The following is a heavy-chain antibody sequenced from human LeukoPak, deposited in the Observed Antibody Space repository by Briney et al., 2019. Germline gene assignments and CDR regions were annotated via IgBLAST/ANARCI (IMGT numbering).Heavy chain of an antibody. CDR1: GGSISTYY. D-gene: IGHD4-23*01. V-gene: IGHV4-59*01. CDR3: ARAFTGGGNGLDY. CDR2: IYYSGRT. J-gene: IGHJ4*02. Sequence: SETLSLTCTVSGGSISTYYWSWIRQPPGKGLEWIGYIYYSGRTNYNPSLKSRVTISVDTSKKQFSLKLSSVTAADTAVYFCARAFTGGGNGLDYWDQGTLVTVSS.